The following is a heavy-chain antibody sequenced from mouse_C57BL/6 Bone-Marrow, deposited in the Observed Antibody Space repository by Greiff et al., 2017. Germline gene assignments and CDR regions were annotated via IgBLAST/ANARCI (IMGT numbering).Heavy chain of an antibody. CDR1: GYTFTSYW. V-gene: IGHV1-72*01. D-gene: IGHD1-1*01. J-gene: IGHJ4*01. CDR2: IDPNSGGT. Sequence: QVQLQQPGAELVKPGASVKLSCKASGYTFTSYWMHWVKQRPGRGLEWIGRIDPNSGGTKYNEKFKSKATLTVDKPSSTAYMQLSSLTSEDCAVYSCARRGGYYGSSPFYYAKGYWGQRTSVTVAS. CDR3: ARRGGYYGSSPFYYAKGY.